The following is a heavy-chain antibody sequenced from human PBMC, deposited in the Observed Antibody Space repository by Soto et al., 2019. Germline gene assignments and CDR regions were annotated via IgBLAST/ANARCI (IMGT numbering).Heavy chain of an antibody. CDR2: ISPNSGAT. J-gene: IGHJ4*02. Sequence: ASVKVPCKPSGYTLSDHYMHWVRQAPRPAIEWMGWISPNSGATMYAPKFHDRVMLTRDESTSTAYMDLGSLTSDDTAKNYCVRGDLNFGAYFFDSWGLGTLVTVSS. CDR3: VRGDLNFGAYFFDS. V-gene: IGHV1-2*02. D-gene: IGHD1-26*01. CDR1: GYTLSDHY.